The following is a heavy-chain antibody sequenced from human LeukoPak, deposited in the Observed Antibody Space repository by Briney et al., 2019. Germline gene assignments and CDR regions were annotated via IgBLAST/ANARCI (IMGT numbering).Heavy chain of an antibody. V-gene: IGHV1-69*05. J-gene: IGHJ5*02. CDR2: IIPIFGTA. CDR3: ARGRIAMANNWFDP. D-gene: IGHD6-19*01. CDR1: GGTFSSYA. Sequence: ASVKVSCKASGGTFSSYAIRWVRQAPGQGLEWMRGIIPIFGTANYAQKFQGRVTITTDESTSTAYMELSSLRSEDTAVYYCARGRIAMANNWFDPWGQGTLVTVSS.